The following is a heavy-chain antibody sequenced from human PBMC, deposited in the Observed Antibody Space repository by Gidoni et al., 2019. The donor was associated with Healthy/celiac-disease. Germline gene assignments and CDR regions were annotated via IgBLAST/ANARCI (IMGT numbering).Heavy chain of an antibody. V-gene: IGHV4-59*01. CDR2: IYYSGST. D-gene: IGHD4-17*01. J-gene: IGHJ4*02. Sequence: QVQLQESGPGLVKPSETLSLTCTVSGGSISSYYWSWIRQPPGKGLEWIGYIYYSGSTNYNPSLKSRVTISVDTSKNQFSLKLSSVTAADTAVYYCARGNYGGNSEAYFDYWGQGTLVTVSS. CDR1: GGSISSYY. CDR3: ARGNYGGNSEAYFDY.